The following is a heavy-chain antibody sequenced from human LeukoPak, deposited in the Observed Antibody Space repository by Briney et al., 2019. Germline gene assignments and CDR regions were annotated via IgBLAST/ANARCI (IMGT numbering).Heavy chain of an antibody. J-gene: IGHJ6*02. V-gene: IGHV1-2*02. CDR1: GYTFTGYY. CDR3: ARDPREVYYGMDV. CDR2: IHPYIGDT. Sequence: ASVNLSCKPSGYTFTGYYIRWVRQPPGQGLEWMGWIHPYIGDTNYAQKWQGRGTTTGDTPISPAYMELSRLRSDDTAVYYCARDPREVYYGMDVWGQGTTVTVSS.